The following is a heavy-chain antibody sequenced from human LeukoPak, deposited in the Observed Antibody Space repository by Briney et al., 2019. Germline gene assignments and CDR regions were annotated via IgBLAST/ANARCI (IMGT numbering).Heavy chain of an antibody. V-gene: IGHV4-59*01. CDR1: GGSISSYY. Sequence: SETLSLTCTVSGGSISSYYRSWIRQPPGKGLEWIGYIYYSGSTNYNPSLKSRVTISVDTSKNQFSLKLSSVTAADTAVYYCARVGYCSSTSCYPLWFDPWGQGTLVTVSS. CDR2: IYYSGST. D-gene: IGHD2-2*01. CDR3: ARVGYCSSTSCYPLWFDP. J-gene: IGHJ5*02.